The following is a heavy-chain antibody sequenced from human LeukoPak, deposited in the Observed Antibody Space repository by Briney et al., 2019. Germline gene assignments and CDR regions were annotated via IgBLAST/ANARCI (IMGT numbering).Heavy chain of an antibody. CDR2: IYYSGST. J-gene: IGHJ4*02. CDR3: AREVIAAAGTFFDY. D-gene: IGHD6-13*01. CDR1: GGSISSYY. V-gene: IGHV4-59*01. Sequence: PSETLSLTCTVSGGSISSYYWGWIRQPPGKGLEWIGYIYYSGSTNYNPSLKSRVTISVDTSKNQFSLKLSSVTAADTAVYYCAREVIAAAGTFFDYWGQGTLVTVSS.